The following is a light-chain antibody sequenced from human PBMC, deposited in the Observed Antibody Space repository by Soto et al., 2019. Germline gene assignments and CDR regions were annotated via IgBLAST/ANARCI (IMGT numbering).Light chain of an antibody. J-gene: IGKJ3*01. CDR2: AAS. V-gene: IGKV1-39*01. Sequence: DIQMTQSPSSLSASVGDRVTITCRASQSITNSLNWYQHKPGKAPTLVVYAASSLQSGVPSRFSGSGSGTDFTLTISSLQPEDFAIYFCQQGHSMPFTFGPGTKVDIQ. CDR3: QQGHSMPFT. CDR1: QSITNS.